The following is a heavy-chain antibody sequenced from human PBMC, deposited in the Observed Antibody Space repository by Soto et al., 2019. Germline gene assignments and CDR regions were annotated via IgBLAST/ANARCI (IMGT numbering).Heavy chain of an antibody. CDR3: ARFRDGVGFYYYGLDV. CDR2: IYYSGST. CDR1: GGSISSYH. V-gene: IGHV4-59*01. J-gene: IGHJ6*02. Sequence: SETLSPPCPVSGGSISSYHLSWIRQPPGKGLWCIGYIYYSGSTKYNPYLKSRVTISVDTSKNQFSVKLSSGTAADTAVYYCARFRDGVGFYYYGLDVWGQGTTVTVYS.